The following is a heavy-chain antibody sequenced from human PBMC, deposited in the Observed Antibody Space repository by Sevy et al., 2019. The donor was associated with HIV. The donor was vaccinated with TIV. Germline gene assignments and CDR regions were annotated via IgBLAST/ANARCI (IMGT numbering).Heavy chain of an antibody. V-gene: IGHV1-8*01. J-gene: IGHJ4*02. CDR2: MNRNSGNT. Sequence: ASVKVSCKASGYTFTSYDINWVRQATGQGLEWMGWMNRNSGNTGYAQKFQGRVTMTRNTSISTAYMELSSLRSEDTAGYYCARWVVGATFAFDYWGQGTLVTVSS. CDR3: ARWVVGATFAFDY. CDR1: GYTFTSYD. D-gene: IGHD1-26*01.